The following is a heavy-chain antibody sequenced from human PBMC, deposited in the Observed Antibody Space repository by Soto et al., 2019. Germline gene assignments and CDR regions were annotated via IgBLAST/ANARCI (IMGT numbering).Heavy chain of an antibody. Sequence: QLQLQESGPGLVKPSETLSLTCTVSGGSISSSSYYWGWIRQPPGKGLEWIGSIYYSGSTYYNPSLKSRVTISVDTSKNQFSLKLSSVTAADTAVYNCARFPDYGDRGLFDYWGQGTLVTVSS. CDR3: ARFPDYGDRGLFDY. J-gene: IGHJ4*02. CDR2: IYYSGST. V-gene: IGHV4-39*01. CDR1: GGSISSSSYY. D-gene: IGHD4-17*01.